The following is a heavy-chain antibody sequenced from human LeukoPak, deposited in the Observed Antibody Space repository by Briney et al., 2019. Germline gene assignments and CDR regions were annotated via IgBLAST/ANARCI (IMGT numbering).Heavy chain of an antibody. V-gene: IGHV4-59*01. CDR1: GGSISSYY. CDR2: IYYSGST. J-gene: IGHJ4*02. D-gene: IGHD5-18*01. Sequence: SETLSLTGTVSGGSISSYYWNWIRQPPGKGLEGIGFIYYSGSTNYNPSLKSRVTISVGTSKNQFSLKLSSVTAADTAVYYCAGVGYNLDYWGQGTLVTVSS. CDR3: AGVGYNLDY.